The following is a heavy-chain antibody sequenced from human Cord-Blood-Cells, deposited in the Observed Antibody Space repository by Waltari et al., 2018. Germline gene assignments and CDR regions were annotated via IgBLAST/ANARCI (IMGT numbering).Heavy chain of an antibody. D-gene: IGHD5-18*01. V-gene: IGHV3-15*01. Sequence: EVQLVESGGGLVKPGGSLRLSCAASGFTFSNAWMRWVRPAPGKGLEWVGRIKIKTDGGTTDYAAPVKGRFTISRDDSKNTLYLQMNSLKTEDTAVYYCTTYSYGDYWGQGTLVTVSS. CDR3: TTYSYGDY. J-gene: IGHJ4*02. CDR1: GFTFSNAW. CDR2: IKIKTDGGTT.